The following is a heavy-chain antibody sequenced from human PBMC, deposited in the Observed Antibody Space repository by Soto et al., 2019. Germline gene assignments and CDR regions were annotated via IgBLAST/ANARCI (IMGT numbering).Heavy chain of an antibody. CDR1: GGSISSYY. Sequence: PSETLSLTCTVSGGSISSYYWSWIRQPPGKGLEWIGYIYYSGSTNYNPSLKSRVTISVDTSKNQFSLKLSTVTAADRAVYYCAEQGAINRKGVVQNTTFDFWGQGTLVTVSS. CDR3: AEQGAINRKGVVQNTTFDF. CDR2: IYYSGST. V-gene: IGHV4-59*08. D-gene: IGHD1-26*01. J-gene: IGHJ4*02.